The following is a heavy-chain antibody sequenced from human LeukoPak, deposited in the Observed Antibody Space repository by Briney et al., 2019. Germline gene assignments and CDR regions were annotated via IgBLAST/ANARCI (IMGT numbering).Heavy chain of an antibody. D-gene: IGHD3-22*01. CDR1: GFTFSSYG. Sequence: GGSLRLSCAASGFTFSSYGMHWVRQAPGKGLEWVALISYDGSNKFYADSVKGRFTISRDNSKNTLYLQMNSLRAEDTAVYYCARGQYYDSSGYVAWYFDLWGRGTLVTVSS. CDR2: ISYDGSNK. CDR3: ARGQYYDSSGYVAWYFDL. J-gene: IGHJ2*01. V-gene: IGHV3-30*03.